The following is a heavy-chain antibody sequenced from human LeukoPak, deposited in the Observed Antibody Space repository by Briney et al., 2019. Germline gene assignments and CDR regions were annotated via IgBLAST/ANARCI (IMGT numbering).Heavy chain of an antibody. J-gene: IGHJ3*02. CDR3: ARDDLVIGGGAFDI. D-gene: IGHD2-21*01. CDR2: IYYSGSM. V-gene: IGHV4-34*01. Sequence: SETLSLTCAVYGGSFSGYYWSWIRQPPGKGLEWIGNIYYSGSMYWNLSLKSRVTISIDTSKKQFSLKLSSVTAADTAVYYCARDDLVIGGGAFDIWGQGTMVTVSS. CDR1: GGSFSGYY.